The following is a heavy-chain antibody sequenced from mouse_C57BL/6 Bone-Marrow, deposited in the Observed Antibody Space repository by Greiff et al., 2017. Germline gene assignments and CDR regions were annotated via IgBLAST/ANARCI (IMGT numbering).Heavy chain of an antibody. Sequence: QVQLKESGAELARPGASVKLSCQASGYTFTSYGISWVQQRTGQGLEWIGEIAPRSGHTYYNETFTGKATLTADNASSTADMELRSLTSEDSAVYFCAEAAYWGQGTTRTVSS. J-gene: IGHJ2*01. CDR2: IAPRSGHT. CDR1: GYTFTSYG. V-gene: IGHV1-81*01. CDR3: AEAAY.